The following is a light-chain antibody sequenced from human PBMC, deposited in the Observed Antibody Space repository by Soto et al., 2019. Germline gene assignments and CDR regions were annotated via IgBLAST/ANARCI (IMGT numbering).Light chain of an antibody. CDR2: ATS. Sequence: DIVLTPSPGTLSLSPVERATLSCRASQSVSSRYLAWYQQKPGQAPRLLIYATSSRATGIPDRFSGSGSGTEFTLTISRLETEDFAVYYCQQSGNSFGQGTKVDI. V-gene: IGKV3-20*01. J-gene: IGKJ1*01. CDR3: QQSGNS. CDR1: QSVSSRY.